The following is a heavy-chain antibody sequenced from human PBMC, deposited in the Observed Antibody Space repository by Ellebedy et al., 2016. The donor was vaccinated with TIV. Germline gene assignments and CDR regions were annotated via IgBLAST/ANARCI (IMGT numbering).Heavy chain of an antibody. CDR3: ASTWDTYDSSGSPDY. CDR1: GYSFTSYW. J-gene: IGHJ4*02. Sequence: GESLKISXKGSGYSFTSYWISWVRQMPGKGLEWMGRIDPSDSYTNYSPSFQGHVTISADESISTAYLQWSSLKASDTAMYYCASTWDTYDSSGSPDYWGQGTLVTVSS. CDR2: IDPSDSYT. D-gene: IGHD3-22*01. V-gene: IGHV5-10-1*01.